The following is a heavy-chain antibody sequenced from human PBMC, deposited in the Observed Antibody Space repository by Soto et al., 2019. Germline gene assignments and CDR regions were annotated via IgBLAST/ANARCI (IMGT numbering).Heavy chain of an antibody. D-gene: IGHD3-3*02. V-gene: IGHV3-7*01. J-gene: IGHJ6*02. CDR1: GFTFTNHW. CDR2: IKIDESKK. CDR3: TKGEVSIRLSTNYYFGMDV. Sequence: GGSLRLSCAASGFTFTNHWMIWVRQAPGRGLEWVASIKIDESKKYIVDAVTGLSAISRDTAKNSVFLQMSRLSAEDSVVYCCTKGEVSIRLSTNYYFGMDVWGQGTTVTVSS.